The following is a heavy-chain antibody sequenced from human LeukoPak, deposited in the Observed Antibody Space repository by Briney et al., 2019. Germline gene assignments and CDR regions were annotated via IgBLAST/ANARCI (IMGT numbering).Heavy chain of an antibody. J-gene: IGHJ4*02. D-gene: IGHD3-9*01. CDR3: ARGYYDIWTCYYHFDY. CDR1: GGSISSSSYY. V-gene: IGHV4-39*01. Sequence: SETLSLTCTVAGGSISSSSYYWGWIRQPPGKGLEWIGSIYYSGSTYYNPTLKSRVTISLDTSKNQFSLKLSSVTAADTAVYYCARGYYDIWTCYYHFDYWGQGTLVTVSS. CDR2: IYYSGST.